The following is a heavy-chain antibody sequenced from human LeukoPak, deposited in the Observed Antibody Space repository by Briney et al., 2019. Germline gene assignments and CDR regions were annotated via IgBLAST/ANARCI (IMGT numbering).Heavy chain of an antibody. V-gene: IGHV4-59*01. J-gene: IGHJ3*02. CDR3: ASRIAVAGTDAFDI. D-gene: IGHD6-19*01. CDR1: GGSISGYY. Sequence: SETLSLTCTVSGGSISGYYWSWIQQPPGKGLEWIGYIYYSGSTNYNPSLKSRVTISVDTSKNQFSLKLSSVTAADTAVYYCASRIAVAGTDAFDIWGQGTMVTVSS. CDR2: IYYSGST.